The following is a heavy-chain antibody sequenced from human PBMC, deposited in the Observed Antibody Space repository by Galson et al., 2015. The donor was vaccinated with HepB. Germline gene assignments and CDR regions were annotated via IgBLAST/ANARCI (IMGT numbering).Heavy chain of an antibody. CDR3: AKVPYNSGWYREWPIYNDYYYMDV. D-gene: IGHD6-19*01. V-gene: IGHV3-30*18. Sequence: SLRLSCAASGFTFSTYGMHWVRQAPGKGLDWVAVISFDGSEKYYADSVKGRFTISRDNSKNTLYLQMNNLRAEDTAVYYCAKVPYNSGWYREWPIYNDYYYMDVWGKGTTVTVSS. CDR2: ISFDGSEK. J-gene: IGHJ6*03. CDR1: GFTFSTYG.